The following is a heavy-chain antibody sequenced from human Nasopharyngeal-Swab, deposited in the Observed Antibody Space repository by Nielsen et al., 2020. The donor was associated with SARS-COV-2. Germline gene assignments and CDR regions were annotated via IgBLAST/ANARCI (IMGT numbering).Heavy chain of an antibody. Sequence: SETPSLTCTVSGGSISSYYWSWIRQPAGKGLEWIGRIYTSGSTNYNPSLKSRVTMSVDTSKNQFSLKLSSVTAADTAVYYCARDSSSWYPNAPFDYWGQGTLVTVSS. V-gene: IGHV4-4*07. CDR1: GGSISSYY. CDR3: ARDSSSWYPNAPFDY. J-gene: IGHJ4*02. D-gene: IGHD6-13*01. CDR2: IYTSGST.